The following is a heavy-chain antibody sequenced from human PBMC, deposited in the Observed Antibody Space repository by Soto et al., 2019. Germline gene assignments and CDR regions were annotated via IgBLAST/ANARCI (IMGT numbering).Heavy chain of an antibody. J-gene: IGHJ4*02. CDR3: ARDPWAADY. V-gene: IGHV3-66*01. CDR2: IYSGGST. D-gene: IGHD3-16*01. Sequence: EVQLVESGGGLVQPGGSLRLSCAASGFTVSTKYMSWVRQAPGKGLEWVSVIYSGGSTFYADSVRGRFTISRDNPKNTVNLQMYSLRAEDTAVYYCARDPWAADYWGQGTLVTVSS. CDR1: GFTVSTKY.